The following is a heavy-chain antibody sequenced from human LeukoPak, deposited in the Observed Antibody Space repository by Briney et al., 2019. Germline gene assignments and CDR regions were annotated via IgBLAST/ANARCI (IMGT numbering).Heavy chain of an antibody. CDR3: AVAVGAHPPPL. CDR2: IIPIFGTA. V-gene: IGHV1-69*05. J-gene: IGHJ4*02. CDR1: GGTFSSYA. D-gene: IGHD1-26*01. Sequence: ASVKVSCKASGGTFSSYAISWVRQAPGQGLEWMGGIIPIFGTANYAQKFQERVTITRDMSTSTAYMELSSLRSEDTAVYYCAVAVGAHPPPLWGQGTLVTVSS.